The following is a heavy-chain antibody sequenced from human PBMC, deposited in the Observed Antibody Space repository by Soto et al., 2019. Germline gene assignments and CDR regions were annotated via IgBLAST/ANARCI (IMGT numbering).Heavy chain of an antibody. CDR3: AGSRCASCALDY. CDR1: GGSISSYY. D-gene: IGHD2-2*01. CDR2: IYYNGST. V-gene: IGHV4-59*01. Sequence: QVQLQESGPGLVKPSETLSLACTVSGGSISSYYWSWIRQPPGKGLEWIGYIYYNGSTNYNPSLKSRVTTSVDTSKNQFSLKLSSVTAADTAVYYCAGSRCASCALDYWGQGTLVTVSS. J-gene: IGHJ4*02.